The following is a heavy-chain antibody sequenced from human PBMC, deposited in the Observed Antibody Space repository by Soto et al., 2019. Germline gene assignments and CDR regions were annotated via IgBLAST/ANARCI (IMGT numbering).Heavy chain of an antibody. CDR2: IYYSGST. CDR3: ARENIVVVVAATHNWFDP. D-gene: IGHD2-15*01. CDR1: GGSISSGGYY. V-gene: IGHV4-31*03. Sequence: QVQLQESGPGLVKPSQTLSLTCTVSGGSISSGGYYWSWIRQHPGKGLEWIGYIYYSGSTYYNPSLTSRVTISVDTSKNHFSLKLSSVTAADTAVYYCARENIVVVVAATHNWFDPWGQGTLVTVSS. J-gene: IGHJ5*02.